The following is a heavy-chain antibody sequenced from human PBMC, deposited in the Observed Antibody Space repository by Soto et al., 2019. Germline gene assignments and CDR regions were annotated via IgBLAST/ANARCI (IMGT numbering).Heavy chain of an antibody. J-gene: IGHJ5*02. Sequence: QVHLVQSGAEVKSPGASVNVSCKASGKTFSSYAMHWVRQAPGQRLEWMGWINGANGDTRFSRSFQDRLSITWDTSATTVHMDLRSLRSEDTAVYYCAEDDFWSGGLEPWGQGTLIIVSS. D-gene: IGHD3-3*01. CDR2: INGANGDT. CDR1: GKTFSSYA. V-gene: IGHV1-3*01. CDR3: AEDDFWSGGLEP.